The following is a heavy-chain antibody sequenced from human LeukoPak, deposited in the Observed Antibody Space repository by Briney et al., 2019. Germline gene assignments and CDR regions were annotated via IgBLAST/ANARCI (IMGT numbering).Heavy chain of an antibody. CDR2: TYYRSKWYN. D-gene: IGHD6-6*01. J-gene: IGHJ5*02. V-gene: IGHV6-1*01. Sequence: SQTLSLTCAISGDSVSSNSAAWNWIRQSPSRGLEWLGRTYYRSKWYNDYAVSVKSRIIINPDTSKNQFSLQLNSVTPEDTAVYYGARGSIAVNWFDPWGQGTLVTVSS. CDR3: ARGSIAVNWFDP. CDR1: GDSVSSNSAA.